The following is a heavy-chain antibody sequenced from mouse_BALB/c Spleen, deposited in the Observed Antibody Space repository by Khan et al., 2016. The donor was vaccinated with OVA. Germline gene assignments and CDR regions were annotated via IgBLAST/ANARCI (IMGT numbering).Heavy chain of an antibody. CDR2: IWSDGST. CDR1: GFSLTSYG. D-gene: IGHD2-3*01. V-gene: IGHV2-6*02. Sequence: QVQLQQSGPDLVAPSQSLSITCTVSGFSLTSYGVHWVRQPPGKGLEWLVVIWSDGSTNYNSVLKSRLSISKDNSKSQVFLKMNSLQTDDTAIYYCARWFDGYSSLYAMDYWGQGTSVTVSS. J-gene: IGHJ4*01. CDR3: ARWFDGYSSLYAMDY.